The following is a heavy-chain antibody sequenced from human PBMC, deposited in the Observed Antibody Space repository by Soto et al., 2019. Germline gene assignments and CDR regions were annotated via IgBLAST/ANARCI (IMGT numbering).Heavy chain of an antibody. Sequence: QITLKESGPTLVKPTQTLTVTCIFSGFSLSTSGAGVGWSRQSQGKAPEWLALIYWKDEKRYNPSLKSRRTIPKDTSKNQVVLTMTDFDPVDPATYFCAHRSVGNYYPWYFDSWGQGTLFTVSS. CDR2: IYWKDEK. V-gene: IGHV2-5*01. D-gene: IGHD1-26*01. CDR1: GFSLSTSGAG. CDR3: AHRSVGNYYPWYFDS. J-gene: IGHJ4*02.